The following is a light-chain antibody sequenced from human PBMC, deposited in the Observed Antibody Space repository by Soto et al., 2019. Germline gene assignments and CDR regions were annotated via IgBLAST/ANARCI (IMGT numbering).Light chain of an antibody. V-gene: IGKV1-5*03. J-gene: IGKJ1*01. Sequence: DIQVTQAPSTLSASVGDRVTITCRASQSISSWLPWYQQKPGKAPKLLICKASRFESGVPSRLIGRGSGTEFTLTISSLQPDDVATYYCQQYNSYCTFGQGTKVEIK. CDR3: QQYNSYCT. CDR2: KAS. CDR1: QSISSW.